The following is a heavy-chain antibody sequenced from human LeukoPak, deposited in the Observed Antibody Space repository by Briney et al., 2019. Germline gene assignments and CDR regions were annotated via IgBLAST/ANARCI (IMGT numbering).Heavy chain of an antibody. D-gene: IGHD2-2*01. V-gene: IGHV4-4*07. CDR2: IYASGGT. Sequence: SETLSLTCTVSGGSISSYYWSWIRQPAGKGLEWIGRIYASGGTNYNPSLKSRLTTSVDKSKNQFSLRLSSVTAADTAVYYCARSVGYCSSASCYVNWFDPWGQGTLVTVSS. CDR3: ARSVGYCSSASCYVNWFDP. CDR1: GGSISSYY. J-gene: IGHJ5*02.